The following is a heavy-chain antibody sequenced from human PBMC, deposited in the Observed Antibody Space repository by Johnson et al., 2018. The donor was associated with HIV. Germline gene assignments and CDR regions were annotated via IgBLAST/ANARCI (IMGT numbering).Heavy chain of an antibody. V-gene: IGHV3-66*01. D-gene: IGHD5-24*01. Sequence: VQLVESGGGVVRPGRSLRLSCAASGFTVSSNYMSWVRQAPGKGLEWVSVIYSGGSTYYADSVKGRFTISRDNSKNTLYLQMNSLRAEDTAVYYCARDHSRDEAFDIWGQGTMVTVSS. CDR1: GFTVSSNY. CDR2: IYSGGST. J-gene: IGHJ3*02. CDR3: ARDHSRDEAFDI.